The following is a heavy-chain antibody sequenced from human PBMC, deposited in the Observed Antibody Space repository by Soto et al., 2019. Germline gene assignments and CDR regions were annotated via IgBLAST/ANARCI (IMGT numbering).Heavy chain of an antibody. Sequence: SETLSLTCAVYGGSFSCYYWSWIRQPPGKGLEWIGEINHSGSTNYNPSLKSRVTISVDTSKNQFSLKLSSVTAADTAVYYCARAIHPVAATRRGPVRSDYWGQGTLVTV. CDR3: ARAIHPVAATRRGPVRSDY. J-gene: IGHJ4*02. V-gene: IGHV4-34*01. D-gene: IGHD2-15*01. CDR1: GGSFSCYY. CDR2: INHSGST.